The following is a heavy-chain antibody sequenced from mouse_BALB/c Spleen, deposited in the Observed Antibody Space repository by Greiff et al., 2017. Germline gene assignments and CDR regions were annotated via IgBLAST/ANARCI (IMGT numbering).Heavy chain of an antibody. Sequence: VMLVESGPGLVAPSQSLSITCTVSGFSLTGYGVNWVRQPPGKGLEWLGMIWGDGSTDYNSALKSRLSISKDNSKSQVFLKMNSLQTDDTARYYCARRGDGNYVRYAMDYWGQGTSVTVSS. J-gene: IGHJ4*01. CDR1: GFSLTGYG. D-gene: IGHD2-1*01. CDR3: ARRGDGNYVRYAMDY. V-gene: IGHV2-6-7*01. CDR2: IWGDGST.